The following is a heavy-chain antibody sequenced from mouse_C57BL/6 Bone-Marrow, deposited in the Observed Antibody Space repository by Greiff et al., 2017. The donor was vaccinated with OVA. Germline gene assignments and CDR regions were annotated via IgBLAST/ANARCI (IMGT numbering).Heavy chain of an antibody. D-gene: IGHD1-1*01. CDR3: ARREIYYYGSSYSYFDY. CDR1: GYTFTSYW. Sequence: QVQLQQPGAELVKPGASVKLSCTASGYTFTSYWMHWVKQRPGQGLEWIGMIHPNSGSTNYNEKFKSKAKLTVHKSSSTAYMQLSSQTSEDSAVYYCARREIYYYGSSYSYFDYWGQGTTLTVSS. V-gene: IGHV1-64*01. J-gene: IGHJ2*01. CDR2: IHPNSGST.